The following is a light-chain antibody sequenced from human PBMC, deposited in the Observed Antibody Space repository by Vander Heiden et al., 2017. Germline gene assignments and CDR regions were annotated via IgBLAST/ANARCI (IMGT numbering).Light chain of an antibody. CDR2: AAS. V-gene: IGKV1-39*01. CDR1: QSLSRY. Sequence: DIQMTQSPSSLSASVGDRVTITCRASQSLSRYLNWYQQKPGKDPKLLMYAASTLQGGVPSRFSGSGSRTDFTLTISSLQPEDFATYYCQQSHSTPWTFGQGTKVEIK. J-gene: IGKJ1*01. CDR3: QQSHSTPWT.